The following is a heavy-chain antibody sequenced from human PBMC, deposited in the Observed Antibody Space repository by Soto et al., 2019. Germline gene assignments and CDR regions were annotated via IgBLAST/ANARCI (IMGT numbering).Heavy chain of an antibody. Sequence: ASVKVSCKASGYTFTSYGISWVRQAPGQGLEWMGWISAYNGNTNYAQKLQGRVTMTTDTSTSTAYMELRSLRSDDTAVYYCAREGRXYCSSTSCYSYYYGMDVWGQGTTVTVSS. CDR3: AREGRXYCSSTSCYSYYYGMDV. J-gene: IGHJ6*02. CDR1: GYTFTSYG. D-gene: IGHD2-2*01. CDR2: ISAYNGNT. V-gene: IGHV1-18*04.